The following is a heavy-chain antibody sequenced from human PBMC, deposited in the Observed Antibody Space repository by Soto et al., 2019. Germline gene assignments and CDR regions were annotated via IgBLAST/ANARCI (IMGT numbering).Heavy chain of an antibody. D-gene: IGHD3-10*01. CDR3: ANAYGSGSYSSAFDI. V-gene: IGHV3-33*06. CDR2: IWYDGSNK. CDR1: GFTFSSYG. Sequence: GGSLRLSCAASGFTFSSYGMHWVRQAPGKGLEWVAVIWYDGSNKYYADSVKGRFTISRDNSKNTLYLQMNSLRAEDTAVYYCANAYGSGSYSSAFDIWGQGTMVTVSS. J-gene: IGHJ3*02.